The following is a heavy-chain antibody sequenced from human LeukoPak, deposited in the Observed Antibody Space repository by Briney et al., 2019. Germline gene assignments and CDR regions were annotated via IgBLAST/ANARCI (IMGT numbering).Heavy chain of an antibody. Sequence: PGGSLRLSCAASGFTFDDYAMHWVRQAPGKGLEWVSGISWNSGSIGYADSVKGRFTISRDNAKNSLYLQMNSLRAEDTAVYYCARGTGYSYGYLDPWGQGTLVTVSS. V-gene: IGHV3-9*01. CDR2: ISWNSGSI. CDR3: ARGTGYSYGYLDP. CDR1: GFTFDDYA. D-gene: IGHD5-18*01. J-gene: IGHJ5*02.